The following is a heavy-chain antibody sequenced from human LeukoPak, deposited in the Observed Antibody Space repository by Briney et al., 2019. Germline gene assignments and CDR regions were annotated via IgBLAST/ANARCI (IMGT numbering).Heavy chain of an antibody. Sequence: GGSLRLSCAASGFTFSSYAMSWVRQAPGKGLEWVSAISGSGGSTYYADSVKGRFTISRDNSKNTLYLQMNSLRAEDTAVYYCAKDSVVVAAILPYGMDVWGQGTTVTVSS. D-gene: IGHD2-15*01. V-gene: IGHV3-23*01. CDR1: GFTFSSYA. CDR2: ISGSGGST. CDR3: AKDSVVVAAILPYGMDV. J-gene: IGHJ6*02.